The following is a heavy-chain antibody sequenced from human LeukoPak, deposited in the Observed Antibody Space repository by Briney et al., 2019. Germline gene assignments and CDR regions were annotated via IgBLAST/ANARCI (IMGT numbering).Heavy chain of an antibody. Sequence: PGGSLRLSCAASGFTFSSYSMNWVRQAPGKGLEWVSSISSSSSYIYYADSVKGRFTISRDNAKNSLYLQMNSLRAEDTAVYYCARGTEKGTGYYYYYGMDVWGQGTTVTVPS. CDR2: ISSSSSYI. D-gene: IGHD1/OR15-1a*01. V-gene: IGHV3-21*01. CDR3: ARGTEKGTGYYYYYGMDV. CDR1: GFTFSSYS. J-gene: IGHJ6*02.